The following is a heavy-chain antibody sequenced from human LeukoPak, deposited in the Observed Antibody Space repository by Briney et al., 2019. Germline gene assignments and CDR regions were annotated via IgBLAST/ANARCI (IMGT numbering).Heavy chain of an antibody. CDR1: GGSISSGGYY. J-gene: IGHJ6*02. CDR3: ARYCSGGSCPPYYGMDV. Sequence: PSETLSLTCTVSGGSISSGGYYWSWIRQHPGKGLEWIGYIYYRGSTYYNPSLKSRVTISVDTSKNQFSLKLSSVTAADTAVYYCARYCSGGSCPPYYGMDVWGQGTTVTVSS. D-gene: IGHD2-15*01. CDR2: IYYRGST. V-gene: IGHV4-31*03.